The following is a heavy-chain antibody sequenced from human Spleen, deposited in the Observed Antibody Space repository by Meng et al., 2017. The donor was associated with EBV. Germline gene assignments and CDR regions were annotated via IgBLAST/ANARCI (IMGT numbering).Heavy chain of an antibody. CDR3: ATRGMHSYGGDNYKFVDY. V-gene: IGHV4-39*01. J-gene: IGHJ4*02. Sequence: QESGPGTVQPSDTLSPPHSLSRGTVNNRDYNGGWIRKSPGKGLELIGILTYSGTPNYLPSFKNRVTMSVDTSKNQFSLKLRSLTAADTAVYYCATRGMHSYGGDNYKFVDYWGPGALVTVSS. D-gene: IGHD2-21*01. CDR1: RGTVNNRDYN. CDR2: LTYSGTP.